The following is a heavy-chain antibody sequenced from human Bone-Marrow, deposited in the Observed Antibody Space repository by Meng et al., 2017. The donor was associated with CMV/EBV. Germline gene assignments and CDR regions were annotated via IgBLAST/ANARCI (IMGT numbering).Heavy chain of an antibody. Sequence: GSLRLSCAVYGGSFSGYYWSWIRQPPGKGLEWIGYIYYSGSTNYNPSLKSRVTISVDTSKNQFSLKFTSVTAADTAVYYCARVIGWELLLIGSGWFDPWGQGTLVTVSS. CDR1: GGSFSGYY. CDR3: ARVIGWELLLIGSGWFDP. J-gene: IGHJ5*02. V-gene: IGHV4-59*01. CDR2: IYYSGST. D-gene: IGHD1-26*01.